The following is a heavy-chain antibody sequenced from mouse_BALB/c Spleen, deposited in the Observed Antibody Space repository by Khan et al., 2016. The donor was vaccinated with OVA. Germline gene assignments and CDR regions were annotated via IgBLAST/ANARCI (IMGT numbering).Heavy chain of an antibody. J-gene: IGHJ3*01. D-gene: IGHD2-1*01. V-gene: IGHV5-4*02. CDR1: GFTFSDCY. CDR2: ISDGGTYT. CDR3: ARGFYGNPFAY. Sequence: EVELVESGGDLVKPGGSLKLSCAASGFTFSDCYMYWVRQTPETRLEWVATISDGGTYTYYPDSVKGRFTISRDDAMNDLYLQMTSLKSEDTAMYYCARGFYGNPFAYWGQGTLVTVSA.